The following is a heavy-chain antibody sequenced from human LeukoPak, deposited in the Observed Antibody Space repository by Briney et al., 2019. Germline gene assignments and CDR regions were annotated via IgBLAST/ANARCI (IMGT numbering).Heavy chain of an antibody. CDR1: GFTFSTYW. CDR2: IKGDGSST. J-gene: IGHJ4*02. V-gene: IGHV3-74*01. CDR3: ARASTTVPNLLDH. D-gene: IGHD4-17*01. Sequence: GGSLRLSCAASGFTFSTYWMHWVHQAPGKGLVWVARIKGDGSSTIYADSVKGRFTISRDNSKNTLYLQTSSLRAEDTAVYYCARASTTVPNLLDHWGRGTLVTVSS.